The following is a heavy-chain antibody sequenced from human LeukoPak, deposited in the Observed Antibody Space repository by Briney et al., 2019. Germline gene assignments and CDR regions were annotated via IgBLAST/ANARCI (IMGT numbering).Heavy chain of an antibody. CDR2: ISAYNGNT. J-gene: IGHJ5*02. D-gene: IGHD2-2*01. V-gene: IGHV1-18*01. CDR3: ATLPQTMGYCSSTSCSRNPNRWFDP. Sequence: ASVKVSCKASGYTFTSYGISWVRQAPGQGLEWMGWISAYNGNTNYAQKLQGRVTMTTDTSTSTAYMELRSLRSEDTAVYYCATLPQTMGYCSSTSCSRNPNRWFDPWGQGTLVTVSS. CDR1: GYTFTSYG.